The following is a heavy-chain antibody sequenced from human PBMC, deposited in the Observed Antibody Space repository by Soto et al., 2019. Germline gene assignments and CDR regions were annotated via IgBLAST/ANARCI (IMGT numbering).Heavy chain of an antibody. V-gene: IGHV5-51*01. Sequence: GESLKLSCKGSGYTFTDYWIGWVRQLPGKGLEWMGIIYPGDSDTRYSPSFQGHVTITVDKSTSTAYLQWNTLKASDTAMYYCARYSSNCRYYYYAMDGPGPATTVT. CDR1: GYTFTDYW. J-gene: IGHJ6*02. D-gene: IGHD6-19*01. CDR3: ARYSSNCRYYYYAMDG. CDR2: IYPGDSDT.